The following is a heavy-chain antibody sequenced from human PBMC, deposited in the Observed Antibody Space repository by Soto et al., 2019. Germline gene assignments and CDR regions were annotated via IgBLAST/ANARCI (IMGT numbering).Heavy chain of an antibody. V-gene: IGHV3-30*18. D-gene: IGHD1-26*01. CDR1: GLTFSSYG. CDR2: ISYDGSNK. CDR3: AKDGRYSGSYDLDY. Sequence: QVQLVESGGGVVQPGRSLRLSCAASGLTFSSYGMHWVRQAPGKGLEWVAVISYDGSNKDYADSVQGRFTISRDNSKNTRYLQMSSLRAEDTAVYYCAKDGRYSGSYDLDYWGQGTLVTVSS. J-gene: IGHJ4*02.